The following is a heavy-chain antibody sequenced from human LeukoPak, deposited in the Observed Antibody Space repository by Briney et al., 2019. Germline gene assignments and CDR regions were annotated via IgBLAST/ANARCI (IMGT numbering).Heavy chain of an antibody. V-gene: IGHV1-69*05. CDR3: ARGTTGTTWWFDP. D-gene: IGHD1-1*01. J-gene: IGHJ5*02. Sequence: VASVKVSCKASEGTFSSYAISWVRQAPGQGLEWMGGIIPIFGTANYAPKFQGRVTITTDESTTTAYMELSSLRSEDTAVYYCARGTTGTTWWFDPWGQGTLVTVSS. CDR1: EGTFSSYA. CDR2: IIPIFGTA.